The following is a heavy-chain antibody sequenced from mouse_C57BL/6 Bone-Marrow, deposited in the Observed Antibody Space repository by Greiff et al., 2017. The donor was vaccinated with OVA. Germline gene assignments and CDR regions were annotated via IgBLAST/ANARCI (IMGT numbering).Heavy chain of an antibody. CDR2: INPNNGGT. D-gene: IGHD1-1*01. CDR3: ARSIYYYGSYWYFDV. V-gene: IGHV1-26*01. CDR1: GYTFSDYY. Sequence: VQLQQSGPELVKPGASVKISCKASGYTFSDYYMNWVKQSHGKSLEWIGDINPNNGGTSYKQKFKGKATLTVDKSSSTAYMELRSLTSEDSAVYYCARSIYYYGSYWYFDVWGTGTTVTVSS. J-gene: IGHJ1*03.